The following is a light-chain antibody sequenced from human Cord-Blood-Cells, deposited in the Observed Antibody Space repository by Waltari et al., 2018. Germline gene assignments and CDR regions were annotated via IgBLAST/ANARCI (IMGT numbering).Light chain of an antibody. V-gene: IGLV2-14*01. CDR2: DVS. CDR1: SSDVGGYNY. Sequence: QSALTQPASVSGSPGQSITISCTGTSSDVGGYNYVPWYHQRPGKAPKLMIYDVSNRPSGFSKRFSGSKSGNTASLTSSGLQAEDEADYYCSSYTSSSTWVFGGGTKLTVL. J-gene: IGLJ3*02. CDR3: SSYTSSSTWV.